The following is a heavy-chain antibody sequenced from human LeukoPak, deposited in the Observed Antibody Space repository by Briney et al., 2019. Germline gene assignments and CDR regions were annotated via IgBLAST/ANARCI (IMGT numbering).Heavy chain of an antibody. D-gene: IGHD4-17*01. J-gene: IGHJ3*02. CDR1: GGTFSSYA. CDR3: ARDPYGDYFQIREGAFDI. V-gene: IGHV1-69*05. CDR2: IIPIFGTA. Sequence: TVKVSCKASGGTFSSYAISWVRQAPGQGLEWMGGIIPIFGTANYAQKFQGRVTITTDESTSTAYMELSSLRSEDTAVYYCARDPYGDYFQIREGAFDIWGQGTMVTVSS.